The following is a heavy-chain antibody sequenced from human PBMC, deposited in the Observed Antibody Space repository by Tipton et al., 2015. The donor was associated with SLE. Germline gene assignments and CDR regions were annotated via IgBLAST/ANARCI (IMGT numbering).Heavy chain of an antibody. V-gene: IGHV4-59*01. CDR3: TRGGDGWGYFDY. CDR2: VYKN. Sequence: TLSLTCTVSGGSISGYYWSWIRQPPGKGLEWIGNVYKNYNPSLESRVTISVDTSRNLFSLNLSSVTAADTAVYYCTRGGDGWGYFDYWGQGTLVTVSS. D-gene: IGHD2-21*01. CDR1: GGSISGYY. J-gene: IGHJ4*02.